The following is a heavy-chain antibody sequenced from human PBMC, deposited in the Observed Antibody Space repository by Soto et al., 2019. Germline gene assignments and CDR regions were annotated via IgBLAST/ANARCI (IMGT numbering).Heavy chain of an antibody. V-gene: IGHV5-51*01. Sequence: PGESLKISCKASGYNFANYGIAWVRQMPGRGLECMGIIYPGDSDIKYSPFFQGQVTISVDKSITTAYLQWSSLKASDTGMYYCARQGGDLVPTTSGDYFYSAFDVWGQGTTVTVSS. CDR2: IYPGDSDI. CDR3: ARQGGDLVPTTSGDYFYSAFDV. J-gene: IGHJ6*02. CDR1: GYNFANYG. D-gene: IGHD5-12*01.